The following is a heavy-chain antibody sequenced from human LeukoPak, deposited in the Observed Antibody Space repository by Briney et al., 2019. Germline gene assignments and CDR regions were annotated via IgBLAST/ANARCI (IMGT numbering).Heavy chain of an antibody. V-gene: IGHV3-23*01. Sequence: GGSLRLSCAASGFTFSSSAMSSGRQAPGKGLEWVSAITGSGGSTYYADSVKGRFTSCRDNSKNTLYLQMNSLRAEDTAVYYCAKDEDIVVGPAAEYFQHWGQGTLVTVSS. CDR2: ITGSGGST. J-gene: IGHJ1*01. CDR3: AKDEDIVVGPAAEYFQH. D-gene: IGHD2-2*01. CDR1: GFTFSSSA.